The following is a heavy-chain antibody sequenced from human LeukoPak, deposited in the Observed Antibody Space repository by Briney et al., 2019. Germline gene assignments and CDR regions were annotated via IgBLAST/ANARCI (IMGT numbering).Heavy chain of an antibody. V-gene: IGHV3-48*04. J-gene: IGHJ4*02. D-gene: IGHD3-10*01. CDR2: ISSSSTI. Sequence: GGSLRLSCAASGFTFSSYSMNWVRQAPGKGLEWVSYISSSSTIYYADSVKGRFTISRDNAKNSLYLQMNSLRAEDTAVYYCARDSVVRGVIRSLDYWGQGTLVTVSS. CDR1: GFTFSSYS. CDR3: ARDSVVRGVIRSLDY.